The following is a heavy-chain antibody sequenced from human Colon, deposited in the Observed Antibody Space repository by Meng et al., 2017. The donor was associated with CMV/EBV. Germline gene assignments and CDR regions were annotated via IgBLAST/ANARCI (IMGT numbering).Heavy chain of an antibody. CDR3: ARVSGNSRMDV. CDR2: IGSNSSAI. Sequence: GESLKISCAASGFTFSSYTMTWVRQAPGKGLEWVSFIGSNSSAIYYADSLKGRFTVSRDNANNSLFLQMDSLRAEDTAVYYCARVSGNSRMDVWGQGTTVTVSS. J-gene: IGHJ6*02. CDR1: GFTFSSYT. V-gene: IGHV3-48*04. D-gene: IGHD1-26*01.